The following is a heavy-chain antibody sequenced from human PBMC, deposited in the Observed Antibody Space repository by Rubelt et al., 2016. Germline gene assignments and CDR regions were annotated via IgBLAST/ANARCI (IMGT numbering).Heavy chain of an antibody. V-gene: IGHV1-69*10. D-gene: IGHD6-19*01. CDR3: ARGGIAVAAIDY. CDR1: TFSSYA. J-gene: IGHJ4*02. Sequence: TFSSYAISWVRQAPGQGLEWMGGIIPILGIANYAQKFQGRVTITADKSTSTAYMELSSLRSEDTAAYYCARGGIAVAAIDYWGQGTLVTVSS. CDR2: IIPILGIA.